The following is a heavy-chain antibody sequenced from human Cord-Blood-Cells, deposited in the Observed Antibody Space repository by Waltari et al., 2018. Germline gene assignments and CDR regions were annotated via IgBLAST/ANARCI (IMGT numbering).Heavy chain of an antibody. V-gene: IGHV3-53*02. CDR1: GFTVSSNY. J-gene: IGHJ6*02. Sequence: EVQLVETGGGLIQPGGSLRLSCAASGFTVSSNYLTWVRQAPGKGLEWVSVSYSGGSTYYADSVKGRFTISRDNSKNTLYLQMNSLRAEDTAVYYCARDQAGIVGYGMDVWGQGTTVTVSS. CDR2: SYSGGST. CDR3: ARDQAGIVGYGMDV. D-gene: IGHD1-26*01.